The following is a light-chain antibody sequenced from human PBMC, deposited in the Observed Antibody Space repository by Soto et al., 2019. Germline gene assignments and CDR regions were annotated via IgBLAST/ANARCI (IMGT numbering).Light chain of an antibody. J-gene: IGKJ5*01. V-gene: IGKV3-11*01. CDR3: QQRSNWPPPIT. CDR2: DAS. Sequence: EIGLTQSAATLSLSPGERATLSWGASQSVSSYLAWYQQKPGQAPRLLIYDASNRATGIPARFSGSGSGKDFTPNISSLEPEHFAVYYCQQRSNWPPPITFGQGTRLEI. CDR1: QSVSSY.